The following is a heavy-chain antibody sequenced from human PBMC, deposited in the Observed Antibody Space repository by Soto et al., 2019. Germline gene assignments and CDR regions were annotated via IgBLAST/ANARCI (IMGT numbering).Heavy chain of an antibody. J-gene: IGHJ4*02. D-gene: IGHD2-21*02. CDR2: INAGNGNT. CDR1: GYTFTSYA. CDR3: ARGIVVVTAIIEGPDY. Sequence: GASVKVSCKASGYTFTSYAMHWVRQAPGQRLEWMGWINAGNGNTKYSQKFQGRVTITRDTSASTAYMELSSLRSEDTAVYYCARGIVVVTAIIEGPDYWGQGTLVTVSS. V-gene: IGHV1-3*01.